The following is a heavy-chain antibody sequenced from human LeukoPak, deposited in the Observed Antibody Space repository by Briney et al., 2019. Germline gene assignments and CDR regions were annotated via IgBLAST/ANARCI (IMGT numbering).Heavy chain of an antibody. CDR2: ISSSSGYI. CDR3: ARGGGITMVRGVSPYYFDY. J-gene: IGHJ4*02. V-gene: IGHV3-21*01. D-gene: IGHD3-10*01. Sequence: GGSLRLSCAASGFTFSSYSMNWVRQAPGKRLEWVSSISSSSGYIYYADSVKGRFTISRDNAKNSLYLQMNSLRAEDTAVYYCARGGGITMVRGVSPYYFDYWGQGTLVTVSS. CDR1: GFTFSSYS.